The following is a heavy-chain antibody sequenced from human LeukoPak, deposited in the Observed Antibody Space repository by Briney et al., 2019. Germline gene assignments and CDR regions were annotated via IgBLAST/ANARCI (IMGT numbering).Heavy chain of an antibody. D-gene: IGHD2-21*01. CDR1: GGSINSRSYF. Sequence: PSETLSLTCTVSGGSINSRSYFWGWIRQPPGKGLEWIGSMYYSGSTYYNPSLKSRVTISVDTSKNHFSLNLRSVSAADTAVYYCASRSLPYDADAFDIWGQGTMVTVSS. V-gene: IGHV4-39*02. CDR3: ASRSLPYDADAFDI. J-gene: IGHJ3*02. CDR2: MYYSGST.